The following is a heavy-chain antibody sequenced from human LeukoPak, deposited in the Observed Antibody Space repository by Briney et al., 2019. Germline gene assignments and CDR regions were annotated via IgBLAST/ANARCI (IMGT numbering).Heavy chain of an antibody. J-gene: IGHJ4*02. V-gene: IGHV4-34*01. D-gene: IGHD3-3*01. CDR1: GGSFSGYY. Sequence: SETLSLTCAVYGGSFSGYYWSWIRQPPGKGLEWIGEINHSGSTNYNPSLKSRVTISVDTSKNQFSLKLSSVTAADTAVYYCARRTIPLGGFDYWGQGTLVTVSS. CDR3: ARRTIPLGGFDY. CDR2: INHSGST.